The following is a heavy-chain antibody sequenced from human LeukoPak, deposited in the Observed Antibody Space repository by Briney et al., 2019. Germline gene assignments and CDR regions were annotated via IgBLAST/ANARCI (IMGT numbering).Heavy chain of an antibody. CDR3: ARHARGLLWFGELTGWFDA. Sequence: SSETLSLTCTASGGSISSYYWSWIRQPPGKGLEWIGYIYYSGSTNYNPSLKSRVTISVDTSKNQFSLKLSSVTAADTAVYYCARHARGLLWFGELTGWFDAWGQGTLVTVSS. D-gene: IGHD3-10*01. CDR2: IYYSGST. J-gene: IGHJ5*02. V-gene: IGHV4-59*08. CDR1: GGSISSYY.